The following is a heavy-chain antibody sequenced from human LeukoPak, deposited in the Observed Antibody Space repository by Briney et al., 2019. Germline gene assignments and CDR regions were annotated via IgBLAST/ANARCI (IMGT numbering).Heavy chain of an antibody. CDR2: VWHSGST. CDR3: ARGLRYYYYYMDV. V-gene: IGHV4-38-2*02. CDR1: GYSISSGYY. D-gene: IGHD2-15*01. J-gene: IGHJ6*03. Sequence: SETLSLNCTVSGYSISSGYYWGWIRQSPGKGLEWIGNVWHSGSTYYNPSLKSRITISVDTSKNQFSLSLSSVTVADTAVYYCARGLRYYYYYMDVWGKGTTVTISS.